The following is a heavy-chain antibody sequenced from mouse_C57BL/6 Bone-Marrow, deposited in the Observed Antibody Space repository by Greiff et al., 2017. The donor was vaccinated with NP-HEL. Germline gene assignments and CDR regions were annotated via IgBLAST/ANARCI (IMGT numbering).Heavy chain of an antibody. Sequence: QVQLQQPGAELVKPGASVKLSCKASGYTFTSYWMHWVKQRPGQGLEWIGMIHPNSGSTNYNEKFKSKATLTVDKSSSTAYMQLSSLTSEDSAVYYCARTPLYYGPAWFAYWGQGTRVTVSA. J-gene: IGHJ3*01. CDR1: GYTFTSYW. CDR2: IHPNSGST. CDR3: ARTPLYYGPAWFAY. D-gene: IGHD2-1*01. V-gene: IGHV1-64*01.